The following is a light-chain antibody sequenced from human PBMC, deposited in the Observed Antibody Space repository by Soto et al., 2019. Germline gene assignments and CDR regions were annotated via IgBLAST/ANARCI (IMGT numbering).Light chain of an antibody. Sequence: QSALTQPASVSGSPGQSITISCTGTSSDVGGYNYVSWYQQHPGKAPKLMIYDVSNRPSGVSNRFSGSKSGNTASLTISGLQAEDEADYYRSSYTSSTTPNVFGTGTKLTVL. CDR2: DVS. J-gene: IGLJ1*01. CDR3: SSYTSSTTPNV. CDR1: SSDVGGYNY. V-gene: IGLV2-14*03.